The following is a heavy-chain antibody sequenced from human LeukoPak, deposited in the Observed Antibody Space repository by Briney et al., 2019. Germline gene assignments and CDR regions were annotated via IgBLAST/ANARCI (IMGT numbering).Heavy chain of an antibody. V-gene: IGHV5-51*01. CDR1: GYSFTSYW. D-gene: IGHD2-2*01. Sequence: GESLKISCKGSGYSFTSYWIGWVRQMPGKGLEWMGIIYPGDSATRYSPSFQGQVTISADKSISTAYLQWSSLKASDTAMYYCARDCSSTSCYPYGFDPWGQGTLVTVSS. CDR2: IYPGDSAT. CDR3: ARDCSSTSCYPYGFDP. J-gene: IGHJ5*02.